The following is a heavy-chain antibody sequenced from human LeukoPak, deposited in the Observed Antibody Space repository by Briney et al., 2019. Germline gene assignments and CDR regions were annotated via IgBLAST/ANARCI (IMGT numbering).Heavy chain of an antibody. CDR1: GFTFSTHA. CDR2: ITDSGGRT. V-gene: IGHV3-23*01. D-gene: IGHD3-10*01. J-gene: IGHJ3*02. CDR3: ARMGRMGRSDPFDI. Sequence: GGSLRLSCGASGFTFSTHAMSWVRQAPGKGLEWVSLITDSGGRTYYADSVKGRLRISRDISENTVFLHMNDLRADDTAVYYCARMGRMGRSDPFDIWGQGTMVIVSA.